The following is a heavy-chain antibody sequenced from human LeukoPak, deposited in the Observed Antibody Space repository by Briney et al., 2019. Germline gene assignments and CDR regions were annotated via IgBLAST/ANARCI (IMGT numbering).Heavy chain of an antibody. Sequence: GGSLRLSCAASGFTFSSYGMHWVRQAPGKGLEWVAVIWYDGSNKYYADSVKGRFTISRDNSKNTLYLQMNSLRAEDTAVYYCARDRYYYDSSGYSFDYWGQGTLVTVSS. CDR1: GFTFSSYG. D-gene: IGHD3-22*01. J-gene: IGHJ4*02. CDR2: IWYDGSNK. V-gene: IGHV3-33*01. CDR3: ARDRYYYDSSGYSFDY.